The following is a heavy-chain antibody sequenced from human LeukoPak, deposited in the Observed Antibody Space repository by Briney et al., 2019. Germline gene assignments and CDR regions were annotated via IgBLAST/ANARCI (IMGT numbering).Heavy chain of an antibody. Sequence: GGSLRLSCAASGFTFSDYYMSWIRQAPGKGLEWVSYISSSGSTIYYADSVKGRFTISRDNAKNSLYLQMNSLRAEDTAVYYCARDGYYDSSGYYYGGFDIWGQGTRVTVSS. D-gene: IGHD3-22*01. V-gene: IGHV3-11*04. CDR2: ISSSGSTI. CDR1: GFTFSDYY. J-gene: IGHJ3*02. CDR3: ARDGYYDSSGYYYGGFDI.